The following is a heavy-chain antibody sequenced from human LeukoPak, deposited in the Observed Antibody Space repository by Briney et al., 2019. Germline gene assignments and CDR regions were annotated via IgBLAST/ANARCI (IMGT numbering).Heavy chain of an antibody. CDR3: TRASLSGSYFFY. V-gene: IGHV3-72*01. Sequence: GGSLRLSCAASGFTFSDHYMDWVRQAPGKGLEWVGRIRNKANSYTTQYAASLKDRFTISRDDSKNSLYLQMNSLKTDDTAVYYCTRASLSGSYFFYWGQGALVTVSS. CDR1: GFTFSDHY. CDR2: IRNKANSYTT. D-gene: IGHD1-26*01. J-gene: IGHJ4*02.